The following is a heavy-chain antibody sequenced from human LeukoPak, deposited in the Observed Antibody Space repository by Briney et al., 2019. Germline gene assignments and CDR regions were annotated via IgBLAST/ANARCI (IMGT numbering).Heavy chain of an antibody. CDR3: ASTIVTTVYPPGWYFDL. CDR2: ISSRSRDV. D-gene: IGHD4-17*01. J-gene: IGHJ2*01. Sequence: GGSLRLSCAASGITFSDYAMNWVRQAPGKGLEWVSSISSRSRDVYYADSVEGRFTISRDNTKSSLFLQMDSLRVEDTAVYYCASTIVTTVYPPGWYFDLWGRGTQVTVSS. V-gene: IGHV3-21*06. CDR1: GITFSDYA.